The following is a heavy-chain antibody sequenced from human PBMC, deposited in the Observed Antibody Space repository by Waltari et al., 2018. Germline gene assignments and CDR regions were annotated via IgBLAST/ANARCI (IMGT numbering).Heavy chain of an antibody. Sequence: QVQLVQSGAELKKPGASVRVSCKASGYTFINYGISWIRQAPGQGLEWIGWSSAYSGDTRYAQNLQDRITMTTDTPTSTAYMELRSLRSDDTAIYYCTRGRDFGVIIVFGYWGQGTPVTVSS. CDR3: TRGRDFGVIIVFGY. CDR2: SSAYSGDT. D-gene: IGHD3-3*01. CDR1: GYTFINYG. V-gene: IGHV1-18*04. J-gene: IGHJ4*02.